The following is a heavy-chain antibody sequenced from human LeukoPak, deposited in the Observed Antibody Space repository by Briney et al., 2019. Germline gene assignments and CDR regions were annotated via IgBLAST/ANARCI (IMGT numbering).Heavy chain of an antibody. CDR2: IIPIFGTA. D-gene: IGHD3-10*01. J-gene: IGHJ4*02. CDR1: GYTFTGYF. CDR3: ARSYYYGSGIPY. Sequence: GASVKVSCKASGYTFTGYFMHWVRQAPGQGLEWMGGIIPIFGTANYAQKFQGRVTITADESTSTAYMELSSLRSEDTAVYYCARSYYYGSGIPYWGQGTLVTVSS. V-gene: IGHV1-69*13.